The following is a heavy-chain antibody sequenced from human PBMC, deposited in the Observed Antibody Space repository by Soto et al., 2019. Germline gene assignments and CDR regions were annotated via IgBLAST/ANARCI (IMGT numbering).Heavy chain of an antibody. J-gene: IGHJ2*01. CDR3: ARDLARGSSWYRSGWYFDL. CDR2: IIPIFGTA. V-gene: IGHV1-69*13. Sequence: SVKVSCKASGGTFSSYAISWVRQAPGQGLEWMGGIIPIFGTANYAQKFQGRVTITADESTSTAYMELSSLRSEDTAVYYCARDLARGSSWYRSGWYFDLWGRGTLVTVSS. CDR1: GGTFSSYA. D-gene: IGHD6-13*01.